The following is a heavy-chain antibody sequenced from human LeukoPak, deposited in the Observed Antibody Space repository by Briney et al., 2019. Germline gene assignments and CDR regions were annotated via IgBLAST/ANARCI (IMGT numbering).Heavy chain of an antibody. Sequence: PSETLSLTCTVSGDSISTSNFYWGCIRQPPGKGLEWIGSIYYSGNTYYNASLKSRVTISVDTSKNQFSLKLSSVTAADTAVYYCARSKDILTGYCFDYWGQGTLVTVSS. D-gene: IGHD3-9*01. J-gene: IGHJ4*02. CDR2: IYYSGNT. CDR1: GDSISTSNFY. CDR3: ARSKDILTGYCFDY. V-gene: IGHV4-39*07.